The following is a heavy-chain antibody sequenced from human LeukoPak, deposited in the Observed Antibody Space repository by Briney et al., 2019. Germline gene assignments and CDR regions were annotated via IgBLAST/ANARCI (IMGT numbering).Heavy chain of an antibody. J-gene: IGHJ4*02. Sequence: GSLRLSCAASGFTFSSYSMNWVRQAPGKGLEWVSSISSSSSYIYYADSVKGRFTISRDNAKNSLYLQMNSLRAEDTAVYYCATGYGDYGKYYFDYWGQGTLVTVSS. CDR3: ATGYGDYGKYYFDY. CDR2: ISSSSSYI. V-gene: IGHV3-21*01. CDR1: GFTFSSYS. D-gene: IGHD4-17*01.